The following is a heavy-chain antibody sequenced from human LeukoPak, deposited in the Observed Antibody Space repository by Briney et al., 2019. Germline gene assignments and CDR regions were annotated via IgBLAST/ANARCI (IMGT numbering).Heavy chain of an antibody. CDR3: AREAYYGSGSYRAFDI. Sequence: GGSLRLSCAASGFTFRSYEMNWAGQAPGKGREGVSYISRSGSTIYYADSVKGRFTISRDNAKNSLYLQMNSLRAEDTAVYYCAREAYYGSGSYRAFDIWGQGTMVTVSS. J-gene: IGHJ3*02. D-gene: IGHD3-10*01. V-gene: IGHV3-48*03. CDR1: GFTFRSYE. CDR2: ISRSGSTI.